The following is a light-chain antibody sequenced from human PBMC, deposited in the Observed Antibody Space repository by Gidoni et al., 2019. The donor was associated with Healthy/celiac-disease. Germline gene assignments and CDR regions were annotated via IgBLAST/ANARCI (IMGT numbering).Light chain of an antibody. V-gene: IGLV1-40*01. CDR1: SSNIGAGYD. J-gene: IGLJ1*01. CDR3: QSYDSSLSGFYV. Sequence: QSVLTQPPSVSVAPGQRVTISCTGSSSNIGAGYDVHWYQQLPGTAPNLLIYGNSNRPSGVPDRFSGSKSGTSASLAITGLQAEDEADYYCQSYDSSLSGFYVFGTGTKVTVL. CDR2: GNS.